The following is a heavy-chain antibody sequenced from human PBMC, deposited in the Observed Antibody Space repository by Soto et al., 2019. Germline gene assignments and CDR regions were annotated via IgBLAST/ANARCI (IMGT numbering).Heavy chain of an antibody. CDR2: IYYSGST. D-gene: IGHD3-3*01. CDR3: ARRPINYDFVEPLDV. CDR1: GGSISSSSYY. J-gene: IGHJ6*04. V-gene: IGHV4-39*01. Sequence: PSETLSLTCTVSGGSISSSSYYWGWIRQPPGKGLEWIGSIYYSGSTYYNPSLKSRVTISVDTSKNQFSLKLSSVTAADTAVYYCARRPINYDFVEPLDVWGKGTTVTVSS.